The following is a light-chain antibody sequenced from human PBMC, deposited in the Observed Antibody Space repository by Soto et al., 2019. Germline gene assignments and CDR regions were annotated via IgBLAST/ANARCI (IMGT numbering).Light chain of an antibody. J-gene: IGLJ1*01. CDR3: VSYTDTDTLV. Sequence: QSVLTQPASVSGSRGQSITISCFGRNTDVGQGSSVSWYQQGPGKAPKLLIFEVTNRPSGISSRFSGSRSGNTASLTISGLQPDDEGDYYCVSYTDTDTLVFGTGTKVTVL. CDR1: NTDVGQGSS. V-gene: IGLV2-14*01. CDR2: EVT.